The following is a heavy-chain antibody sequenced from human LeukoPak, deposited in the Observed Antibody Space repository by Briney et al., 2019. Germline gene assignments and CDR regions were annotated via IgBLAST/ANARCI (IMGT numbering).Heavy chain of an antibody. V-gene: IGHV1-18*01. CDR1: GYTFTSYG. CDR2: ISSSSDNT. J-gene: IGHJ4*02. Sequence: ASVKVSCKATGYTFTSYGISWVRQAPGQGLEWMGWISSSSDNTNYAQKLQGRVTMTTDTSTSTAYMELRSLRSDDTAVYYCARDWGSIKVITDYWGQGTLVTVSS. CDR3: ARDWGSIKVITDY. D-gene: IGHD3-16*01.